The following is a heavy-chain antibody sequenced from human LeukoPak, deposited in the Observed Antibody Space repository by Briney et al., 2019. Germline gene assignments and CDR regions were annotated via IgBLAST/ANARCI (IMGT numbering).Heavy chain of an antibody. Sequence: SETLSLTCTVSGGSISSYYWSWIRQPPGKGLEWIGYIYYSGSTNYNPSLKSRVTISVDTSKNQFSLKLSSVTAADTAVYYCAREVMVRGVLEFDYWGQGTLVTVSS. J-gene: IGHJ4*02. D-gene: IGHD3-10*01. CDR1: GGSISSYY. CDR2: IYYSGST. CDR3: AREVMVRGVLEFDY. V-gene: IGHV4-59*01.